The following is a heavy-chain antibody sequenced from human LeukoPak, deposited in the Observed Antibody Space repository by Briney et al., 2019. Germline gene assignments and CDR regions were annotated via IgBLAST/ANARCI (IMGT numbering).Heavy chain of an antibody. D-gene: IGHD6-13*01. Sequence: GGSLRLSCAASGFTFSTYGMHWVRQAPGKGLEWVAVVWYDGSNIHYVDSVKGRFTISRDNGENSLYLQMNSLRDVDTAVYYCARDGGRDSTYWYYYWGQGTLVTVSS. CDR1: GFTFSTYG. J-gene: IGHJ4*02. CDR2: VWYDGSNI. V-gene: IGHV3-33*01. CDR3: ARDGGRDSTYWYYY.